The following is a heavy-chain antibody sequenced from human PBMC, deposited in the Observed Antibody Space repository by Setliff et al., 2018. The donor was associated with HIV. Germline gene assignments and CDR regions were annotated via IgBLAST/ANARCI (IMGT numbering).Heavy chain of an antibody. CDR1: GYSFSNYA. CDR3: APTISTYMDV. Sequence: GASVKVSCKASGYSFSNYAINWVRQAPGQGLEWMGWISTNTGTPTYAQGFTGRFVFSLDTSVSTAYLEISSLKAEDTAVYYCAPTISTYMDVWVKVTTVTVSS. V-gene: IGHV7-4-1*02. D-gene: IGHD1-20*01. J-gene: IGHJ6*03. CDR2: ISTNTGTP.